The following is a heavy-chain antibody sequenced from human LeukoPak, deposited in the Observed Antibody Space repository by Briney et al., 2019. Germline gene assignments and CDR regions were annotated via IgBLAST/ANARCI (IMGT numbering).Heavy chain of an antibody. CDR2: IYHSGST. CDR1: GYSISSGYY. D-gene: IGHD2-2*01. Sequence: PSETLSLTCAVSGYSISSGYYWGWIRQPPGKGLEWIGSIYHSGSTYYNPSLKSRVTISVDTSKSQFSLKLSSVTAADTAVYYCARPLGYCSSTSCSPGWFDPWGQGTLVTVSS. V-gene: IGHV4-38-2*01. J-gene: IGHJ5*02. CDR3: ARPLGYCSSTSCSPGWFDP.